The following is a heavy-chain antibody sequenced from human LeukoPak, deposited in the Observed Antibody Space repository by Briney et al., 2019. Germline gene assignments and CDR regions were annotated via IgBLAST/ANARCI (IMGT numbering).Heavy chain of an antibody. J-gene: IGHJ3*02. V-gene: IGHV4-34*01. CDR2: INHSGST. CDR1: GGSFSGYY. Sequence: SETLSLTCAVYGGSFSGYYWSWIRQPPGKGLEWIGEINHSGSTNYNPSLKSRVTISVDTSKNQFSLKLSSVTAADTAVYYCARLPPGSYSRQAFDIWGQGTMVTVSS. D-gene: IGHD1-26*01. CDR3: ARLPPGSYSRQAFDI.